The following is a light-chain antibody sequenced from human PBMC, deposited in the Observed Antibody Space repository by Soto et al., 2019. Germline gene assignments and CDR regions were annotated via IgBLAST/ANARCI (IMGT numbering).Light chain of an antibody. J-gene: IGLJ7*01. V-gene: IGLV1-44*01. CDR2: RSS. CDR3: ALWDDSLNGPV. CDR1: SSNIGSHS. Sequence: QSVLTQPPSASGTPGQRITISCSGSSSNIGSHSVNWYQQLPGTAPKLLIYRSSQRPSGVPDRFSGSKSGTSASLAISGLQSGDEADYYCALWDDSLNGPVFGGGTQLPVL.